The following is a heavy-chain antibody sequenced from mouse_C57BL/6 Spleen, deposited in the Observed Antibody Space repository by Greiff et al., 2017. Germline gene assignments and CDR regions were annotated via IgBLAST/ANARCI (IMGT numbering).Heavy chain of an antibody. CDR1: GYTFTEYT. CDR3: ARHEDSPFITTVGGFAY. J-gene: IGHJ3*01. CDR2: FYPGRGSI. D-gene: IGHD1-1*01. Sequence: QVQLQQSGAELVKPGASVKLSCKASGYTFTEYTIHWVKRRSGQGLEWIGWFYPGRGSIKYNEKFKDKATLTADKSSRPVYMELSRLTSEDSAVYYCARHEDSPFITTVGGFAYWGQGTLVTVSA. V-gene: IGHV1-62-2*01.